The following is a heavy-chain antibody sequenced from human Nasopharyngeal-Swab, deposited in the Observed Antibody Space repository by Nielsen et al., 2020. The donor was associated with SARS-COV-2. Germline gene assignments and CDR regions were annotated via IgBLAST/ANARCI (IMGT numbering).Heavy chain of an antibody. J-gene: IGHJ5*02. CDR3: TRDLGRWQLFDP. D-gene: IGHD7-27*01. V-gene: IGHV3-21*01. Sequence: GGSLRLSCAAFGFTFSTYSMNWVRQAPGKGLEWVSSISSSSSYIYYADSVKGRFTISRDNAKNSLYLQMNSLRAEDTAVFYCTRDLGRWQLFDPWGQGTLVTVSS. CDR2: ISSSSSYI. CDR1: GFTFSTYS.